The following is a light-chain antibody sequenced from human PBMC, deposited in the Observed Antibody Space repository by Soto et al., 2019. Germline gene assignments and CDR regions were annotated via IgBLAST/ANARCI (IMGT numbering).Light chain of an antibody. V-gene: IGKV3-20*01. CDR1: QSISSSY. J-gene: IGKJ2*01. CDR2: GAS. CDR3: QQYGSSPLYT. Sequence: EIVLTQSPCTLSLSPGERATLSFRASQSISSSYLGWYQQKVVQAPRLLIYGASSRATGIPDRFSGSGSGTSVTITISRLEPADFAVYYCQQYGSSPLYTFGQGTKLEIK.